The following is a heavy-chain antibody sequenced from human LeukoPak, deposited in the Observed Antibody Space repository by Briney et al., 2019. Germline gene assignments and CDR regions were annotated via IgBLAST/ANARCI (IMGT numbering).Heavy chain of an antibody. CDR3: ARGAWLHIVVVSNWFDP. Sequence: GASVKVSCTASGYTFTGYYMHWVRQAPGQGLEWMGWINPNSGGTNYAQKFQGRVTMTRDTSISTAYMELSRLRSDDTAVYYCARGAWLHIVVVSNWFDPWGQGTLVTVSS. D-gene: IGHD2-2*01. V-gene: IGHV1-2*02. CDR1: GYTFTGYY. CDR2: INPNSGGT. J-gene: IGHJ5*02.